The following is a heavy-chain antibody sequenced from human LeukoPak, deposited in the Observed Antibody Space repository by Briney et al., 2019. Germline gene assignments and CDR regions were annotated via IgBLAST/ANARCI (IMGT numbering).Heavy chain of an antibody. Sequence: SETLSLTCAVSGGSFSGYFWSWIRQPPGKGLEWIGEINHSGSTNYNPSLKSRVTISVDTSKNQFSLKLSSVTAADTAVYYCARGGRYYDSSGYYWFDYWGQGTLVTVSS. CDR3: ARGGRYYDSSGYYWFDY. D-gene: IGHD3-22*01. V-gene: IGHV4-34*01. CDR2: INHSGST. J-gene: IGHJ4*02. CDR1: GGSFSGYF.